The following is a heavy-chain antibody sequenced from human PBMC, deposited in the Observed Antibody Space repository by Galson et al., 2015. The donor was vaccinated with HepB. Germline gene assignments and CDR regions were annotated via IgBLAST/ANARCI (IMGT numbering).Heavy chain of an antibody. V-gene: IGHV3-64D*06. D-gene: IGHD3-16*01. J-gene: IGHJ5*02. CDR3: MKDRGGAGRAFEP. CDR1: EFTFSSYF. CDR2: ISRSGGST. Sequence: SLRLSCAASEFTFSSYFMHWVRQAPGKGLEYVSGISRSGGSTYYADPVKGRFTISRDNSKNTLYLQMNRLRTEDTAVYYCMKDRGGAGRAFEPWGQGTLVTVSS.